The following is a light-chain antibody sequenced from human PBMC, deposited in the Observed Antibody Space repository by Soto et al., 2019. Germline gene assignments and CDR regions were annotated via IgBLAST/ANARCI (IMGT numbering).Light chain of an antibody. Sequence: QSVLTQAPSASVTPGQRVTISCSGGNSNIGSNPVNWYQQLPGTAPKLLIYHNNQRPSGVPDRFSGSKSGTSASLAISGLQSEDEADYYCAAWDDSLNGVVFGGGTKLTVL. CDR2: HNN. CDR1: NSNIGSNP. CDR3: AAWDDSLNGVV. J-gene: IGLJ3*02. V-gene: IGLV1-44*01.